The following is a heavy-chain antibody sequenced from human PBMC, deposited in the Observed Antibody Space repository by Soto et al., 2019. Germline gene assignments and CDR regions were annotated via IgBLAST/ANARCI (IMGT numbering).Heavy chain of an antibody. J-gene: IGHJ4*02. CDR2: IYYSGST. V-gene: IGHV4-31*03. CDR1: GGSISSGGYY. D-gene: IGHD6-6*01. Sequence: TLSLTCTVSGGSISSGGYYWSWIRQHPGKGLEWIGYIYYSGSTYYNPSLKSRVTISVDTSKNQFSLKLSSVTAADTAVYYCAREPRSRHYFDYWGQGTLVTAPQ. CDR3: AREPRSRHYFDY.